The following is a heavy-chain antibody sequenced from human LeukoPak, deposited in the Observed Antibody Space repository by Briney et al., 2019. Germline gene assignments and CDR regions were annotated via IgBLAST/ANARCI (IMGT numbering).Heavy chain of an antibody. J-gene: IGHJ6*02. D-gene: IGHD3-16*01. Sequence: GGSLRLSCAASGFTVSSNYMSWVRQAPGKGLEWVSVIYSGGSTYYADSVKGRFTISRDNSKNTLYLQMNSLRAEDTAVYYCAKAYLIGGYYYGMDVWGQGTTVTVSS. V-gene: IGHV3-66*01. CDR2: IYSGGST. CDR3: AKAYLIGGYYYGMDV. CDR1: GFTVSSNY.